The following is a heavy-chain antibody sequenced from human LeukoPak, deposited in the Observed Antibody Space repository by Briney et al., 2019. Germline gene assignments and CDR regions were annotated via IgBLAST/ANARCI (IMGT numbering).Heavy chain of an antibody. Sequence: ASVKVSCKASGYTFIDYFIHWVRQAPGQGLEWMGWLNPNSGVTKYAQKFQGRVTMTWDTSISTAYMDLSGLRSDDTAVYFCARELIEDQNWFDPWGQGTLVTVSS. CDR2: LNPNSGVT. D-gene: IGHD2/OR15-2a*01. CDR1: GYTFIDYF. V-gene: IGHV1-2*02. CDR3: ARELIEDQNWFDP. J-gene: IGHJ5*02.